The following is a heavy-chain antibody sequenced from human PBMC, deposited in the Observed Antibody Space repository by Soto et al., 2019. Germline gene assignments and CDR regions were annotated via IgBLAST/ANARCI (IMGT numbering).Heavy chain of an antibody. J-gene: IGHJ4*02. D-gene: IGHD1-26*01. CDR3: AKGIKCELTLDY. Sequence: GGSLRLSCAASGLTFSNFAMSWVRQAPGKGLEWVSAISDSGVSTYYADSVKGRFTISRDSSKNTLYLQMNSLRADDTAVSYCAKGIKCELTLDYWGQGTLVTVSS. CDR1: GLTFSNFA. CDR2: ISDSGVST. V-gene: IGHV3-23*01.